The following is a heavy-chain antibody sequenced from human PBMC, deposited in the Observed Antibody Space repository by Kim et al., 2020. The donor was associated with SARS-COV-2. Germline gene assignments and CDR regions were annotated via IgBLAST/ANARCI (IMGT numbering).Heavy chain of an antibody. CDR3: ARDQSITMVRGVIHSIDY. Sequence: ASVKVSCKASGYTFTGYYMHWVRQAPGQGLEWMGWINPNSGGTNYAQKFQGRVTMTRDTSISTAYMELSRLRSDDTAVYYCARDQSITMVRGVIHSIDYWGQGTLVTVSS. D-gene: IGHD3-10*01. J-gene: IGHJ4*02. CDR2: INPNSGGT. CDR1: GYTFTGYY. V-gene: IGHV1-2*02.